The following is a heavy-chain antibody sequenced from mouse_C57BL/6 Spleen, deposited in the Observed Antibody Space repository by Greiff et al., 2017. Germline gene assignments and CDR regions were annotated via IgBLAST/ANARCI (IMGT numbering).Heavy chain of an antibody. CDR2: IYPGDGDT. D-gene: IGHD1-1*01. J-gene: IGHJ2*01. V-gene: IGHV1-82*01. CDR3: ARLGITTVVATTDY. Sequence: VQLQQSGPELVKPGASVKISCKASGYAFSSSWMNWVKQRPGKGLEWIGRIYPGDGDTNYNGKFKGKATLTADKSSSTAYMQLSSLTSEDSAVXFCARLGITTVVATTDYWGQGTTLTVSA. CDR1: GYAFSSSW.